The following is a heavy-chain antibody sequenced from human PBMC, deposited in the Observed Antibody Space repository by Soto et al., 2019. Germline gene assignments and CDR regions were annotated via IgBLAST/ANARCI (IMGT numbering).Heavy chain of an antibody. D-gene: IGHD2-8*01. V-gene: IGHV4-59*01. CDR2: IYHSGST. CDR1: GGSIGGDS. CDR3: ARAGIVQVSYAMDV. J-gene: IGHJ6*02. Sequence: PSETLSLTCTVSGGSIGGDSWSWMRQSPGKGLDFIGYIYHSGSTNYNPSLKSRVTISMDTSKNQFSLRLSSVTAADTAVYYCARAGIVQVSYAMDVWGQGTTVTVSS.